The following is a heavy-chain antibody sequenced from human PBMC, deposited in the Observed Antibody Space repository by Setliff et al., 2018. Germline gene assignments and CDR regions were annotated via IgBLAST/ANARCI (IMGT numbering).Heavy chain of an antibody. J-gene: IGHJ6*02. CDR2: IKQDGSEK. CDR3: TRDYGFCSGGSCSYYGMDV. V-gene: IGHV3-7*01. CDR1: GFTFSRYW. D-gene: IGHD2-15*01. Sequence: GGSLRLSCAASGFTFSRYWMSWVRQAPGKGLEWVANIKQDGSEKYYVDSVKGRFTSSRDNAKNSLYLQMNSLRADDTAVYYCTRDYGFCSGGSCSYYGMDVWGQGTTVTVSS.